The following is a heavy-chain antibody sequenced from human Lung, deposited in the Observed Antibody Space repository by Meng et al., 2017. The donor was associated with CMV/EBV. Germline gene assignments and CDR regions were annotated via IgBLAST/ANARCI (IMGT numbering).Heavy chain of an antibody. CDR3: ARESLLSPNWGPGYFDY. CDR2: ISSSSSYI. D-gene: IGHD7-27*01. V-gene: IGHV3-21*01. CDR1: GSTFSSYS. Sequence: SCAASGSTFSSYSMNWVRQAPGKGLEWVSSISSSSSYIYYADSVKGRLTNSRDNAKNSLYLQMNSLRAEDTAVYYCARESLLSPNWGPGYFDYWXQGTLVTVSS. J-gene: IGHJ4*02.